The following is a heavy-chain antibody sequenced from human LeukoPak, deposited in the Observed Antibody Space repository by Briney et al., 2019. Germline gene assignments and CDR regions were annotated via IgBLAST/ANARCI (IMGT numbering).Heavy chain of an antibody. J-gene: IGHJ4*02. D-gene: IGHD3-9*01. V-gene: IGHV4-34*01. CDR2: INHSGST. CDR3: ARLTELRYFDWLIDY. CDR1: GGSFSGYY. Sequence: SETLSLTCAVYGGSFSGYYWSWIRQPPGKGLEWIGEINHSGSTNYNPSLKSRVTISVDTSKNQFSLKLSSVTAADTAVYYCARLTELRYFDWLIDYWGQGTLVTVSS.